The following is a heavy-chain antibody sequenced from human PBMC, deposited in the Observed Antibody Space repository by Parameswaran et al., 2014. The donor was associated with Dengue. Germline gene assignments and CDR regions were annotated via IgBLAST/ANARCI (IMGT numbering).Heavy chain of an antibody. Sequence: VRQAPGKGLEWVAVIWYDGSNKYYADSVKGRFTISRDNSKNTLYLQMNSLRAEDTAVYYCARDAKDYYGSGSYPNYYYYYMDVWGKGTTVTVSS. CDR3: ARDAKDYYGSGSYPNYYYYYMDV. CDR2: IWYDGSNK. J-gene: IGHJ6*03. V-gene: IGHV3-33*01. D-gene: IGHD3-10*01.